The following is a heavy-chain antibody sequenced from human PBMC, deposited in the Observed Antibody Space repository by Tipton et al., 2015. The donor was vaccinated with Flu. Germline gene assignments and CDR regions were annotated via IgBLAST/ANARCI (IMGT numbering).Heavy chain of an antibody. Sequence: LVQSSQTLSLTCAISGDSVSSNSAAWNWIRQSPSRGLEWLGRTYYRSKWYNDYAVSVKSRITINPDTSKDQFSLQLNSMTPEDTAGYYCARDQSSGWYKNWFDPWGQGTLVTVSS. D-gene: IGHD6-19*01. CDR3: ARDQSSGWYKNWFDP. J-gene: IGHJ5*02. V-gene: IGHV6-1*01. CDR2: TYYRSKWYN. CDR1: GDSVSSNSAA.